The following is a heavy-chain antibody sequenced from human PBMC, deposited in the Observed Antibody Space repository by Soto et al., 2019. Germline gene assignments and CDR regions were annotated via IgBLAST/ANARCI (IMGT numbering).Heavy chain of an antibody. Sequence: EVKLVESGGGLVQPGGSLRLSCAASGFTFGNYWMHWVRQFPGKGLEWVARINSDGSSLIYADSVKGRFTISRDNAKNTLYLEMNSLGGEDSAVYFCARRLVDTTTHAFYYYALDVWGQGTTVTVS. CDR1: GFTFGNYW. CDR2: INSDGSSL. CDR3: ARRLVDTTTHAFYYYALDV. D-gene: IGHD6-19*01. V-gene: IGHV3-74*01. J-gene: IGHJ6*02.